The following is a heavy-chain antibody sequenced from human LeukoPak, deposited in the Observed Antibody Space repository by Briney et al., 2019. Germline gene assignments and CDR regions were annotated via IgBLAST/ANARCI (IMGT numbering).Heavy chain of an antibody. V-gene: IGHV4-59*01. CDR3: ARGGYYGSGNDFRFDP. Sequence: SETLSLTCTVSGGSISSYYWSWIRQPPGKGLEWIGYIYYSGSTNYKPSLKSRVTISVDTSKNQFSLKLSSVTAADTAVYYCARGGYYGSGNDFRFDPWGQGTLVTVSS. CDR1: GGSISSYY. D-gene: IGHD3-10*01. CDR2: IYYSGST. J-gene: IGHJ5*02.